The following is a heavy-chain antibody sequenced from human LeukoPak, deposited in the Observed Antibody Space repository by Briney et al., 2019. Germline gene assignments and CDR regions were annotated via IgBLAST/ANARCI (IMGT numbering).Heavy chain of an antibody. J-gene: IGHJ4*02. CDR3: ARDYAGSPDY. Sequence: GGSLRLSCTASGFTFSTYWINWVRQSPGKGLVWVALIYGDGSTTTHADSVKGRFTISRDNAKNTAYLQMNSLRDEGTAVYFCARDYAGSPDYWGQGTLVTVSA. V-gene: IGHV3-74*03. D-gene: IGHD3-10*01. CDR2: IYGDGSTT. CDR1: GFTFSTYW.